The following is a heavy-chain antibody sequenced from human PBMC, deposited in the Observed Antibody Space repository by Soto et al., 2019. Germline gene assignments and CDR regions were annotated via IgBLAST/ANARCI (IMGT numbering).Heavy chain of an antibody. V-gene: IGHV4-59*01. D-gene: IGHD2-15*01. CDR1: GGSISSYY. CDR3: AGEDCSGGSGSYALDY. J-gene: IGHJ4*02. CDR2: IYYSGRT. Sequence: QVQLQESGPGLVKPSETLSLTCTVSGGSISSYYWIRQPPGKGLEWIGYIYYSGRTNYNPSRKSRVTISVDTSKNQFSLKLCSVTAADTAVYYCAGEDCSGGSGSYALDYWGQGTLVTVSS.